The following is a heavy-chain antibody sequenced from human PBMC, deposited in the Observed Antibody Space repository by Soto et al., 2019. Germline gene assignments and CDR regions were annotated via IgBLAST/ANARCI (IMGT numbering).Heavy chain of an antibody. CDR3: ARDRSPVYFDE. J-gene: IGHJ4*02. V-gene: IGHV4-59*01. Sequence: PSETLSLTCTVSGGSISSYYWSWIRQPPGKGLEWIGYIYYSGSTNSNPSLKSRVTISVDTSKNQFSLKLSSVTAADTAVYYCARDRSPVYFDEWGQGTLVTVSS. CDR1: GGSISSYY. CDR2: IYYSGST.